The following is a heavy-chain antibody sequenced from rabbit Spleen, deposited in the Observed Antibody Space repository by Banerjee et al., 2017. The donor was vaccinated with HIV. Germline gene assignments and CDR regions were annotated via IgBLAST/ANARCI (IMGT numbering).Heavy chain of an antibody. Sequence: QLKETGGGLVQPGGSLKLSCKASGFDFNSYYMSWVRQAPGKGLEWIGYIDPIFGSTYYASWVNGRFTISSHNAQNTLYLQLNSLTAADTATYFCARDPAYASSSGYNIPYLWGQGTLVTVS. J-gene: IGHJ3*01. CDR1: GFDFNSYY. CDR3: ARDPAYASSSGYNIPYL. D-gene: IGHD1-1*01. V-gene: IGHV1S7*01. CDR2: IDPIFGST.